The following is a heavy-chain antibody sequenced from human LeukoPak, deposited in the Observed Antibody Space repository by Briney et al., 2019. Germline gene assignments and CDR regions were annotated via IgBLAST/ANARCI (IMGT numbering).Heavy chain of an antibody. CDR3: ARRRDCSTTRCYVEYFQH. D-gene: IGHD2-2*01. CDR1: GYTFTGYY. J-gene: IGHJ1*01. Sequence: GASVKVSCKASGYTFTGYYMHWVRQAPGQGLEWMGWINPNSGGTNYAQKFQGRVTMTRDTSISTAYMELSRLRSDDTAVYYCARRRDCSTTRCYVEYFQHWGQGTLVTVSS. CDR2: INPNSGGT. V-gene: IGHV1-2*02.